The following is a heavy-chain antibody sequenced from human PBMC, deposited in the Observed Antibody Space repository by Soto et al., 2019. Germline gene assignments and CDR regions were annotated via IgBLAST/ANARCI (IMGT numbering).Heavy chain of an antibody. V-gene: IGHV1-46*03. D-gene: IGHD3-3*01. CDR3: ARAIWSGYSWGYY. CDR2: INPSGGST. Sequence: QVQLVQSGAEVKKPGASVKVSCKASGYTFTSYYMHWVRQAPGQGLEWMGIINPSGGSTSYVQKFQGRVTMTLDTTTSTVDMELSSLRSEDTAVYYGARAIWSGYSWGYYCGQGTLFTFSS. J-gene: IGHJ4*02. CDR1: GYTFTSYY.